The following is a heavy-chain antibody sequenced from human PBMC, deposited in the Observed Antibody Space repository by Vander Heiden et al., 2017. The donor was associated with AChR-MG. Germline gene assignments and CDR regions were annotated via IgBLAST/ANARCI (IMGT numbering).Heavy chain of an antibody. CDR1: GFTLSSSS. D-gene: IGHD3-22*01. J-gene: IGHJ4*02. CDR2: ISSRSSYI. CDR3: AREWVIYYDSSGYTWFDY. Sequence: EVQLVESGGRLVTPVGSLRLSRAAPGFTLSSSSRNWVRQAPGKGLEWISSISSRSSYIYYADSVKGRVTITGDNAKNTLYLQMNSLRAEDTAVYYCAREWVIYYDSSGYTWFDYWGQGTLVTVSS. V-gene: IGHV3-21*01.